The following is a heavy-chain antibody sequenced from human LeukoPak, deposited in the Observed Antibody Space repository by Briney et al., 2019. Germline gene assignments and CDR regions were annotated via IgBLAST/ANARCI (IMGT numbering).Heavy chain of an antibody. CDR3: ARSPFAQPFDY. V-gene: IGHV1-46*01. CDR2: INPSGGST. D-gene: IGHD3-10*01. J-gene: IGHJ4*02. Sequence: ASVKVSCKASGYTFTSYYMHWVRQAPGQGLEWMGIINPSGGSTTYAQKFQGRVTMTRDTSTSTVYMELSSLRSEDTAVYSCARSPFAQPFDYWGQGTLVTVSS. CDR1: GYTFTSYY.